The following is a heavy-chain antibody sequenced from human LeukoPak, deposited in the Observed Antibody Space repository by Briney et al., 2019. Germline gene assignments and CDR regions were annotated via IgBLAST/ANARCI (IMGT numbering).Heavy chain of an antibody. CDR1: GYSFTSYW. Sequence: GESLKISCKGSGYSFTSYWIGWVRQMPGKGLEWMGIIYPGDSDTRYSPSFQGQVTISADKSISTAYLQWSSLKASDTAMYYCARRNELVVTPSNDAFDIWGQGTMVTVSS. V-gene: IGHV5-51*01. CDR3: ARRNELVVTPSNDAFDI. D-gene: IGHD4-23*01. J-gene: IGHJ3*02. CDR2: IYPGDSDT.